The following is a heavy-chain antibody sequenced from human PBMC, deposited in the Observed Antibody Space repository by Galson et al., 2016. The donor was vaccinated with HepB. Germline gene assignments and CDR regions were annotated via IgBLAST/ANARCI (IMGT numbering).Heavy chain of an antibody. V-gene: IGHV3-15*01. Sequence: SLRLSCAASGFTFSNAWMSWVRQAPGKGLEWVGHIKSKTDGGTTDYAAPVQGRFTISRDDSKHTLYVQMNSLKTGAKAVYYCTSFFCSITRCWYYFDHWGQGTLVTVSS. CDR3: TSFFCSITRCWYYFDH. CDR1: GFTFSNAW. CDR2: IKSKTDGGTT. D-gene: IGHD2-2*01. J-gene: IGHJ4*02.